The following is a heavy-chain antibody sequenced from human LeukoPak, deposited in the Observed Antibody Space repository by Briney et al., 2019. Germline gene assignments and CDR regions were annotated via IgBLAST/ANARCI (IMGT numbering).Heavy chain of an antibody. CDR3: ARDPYLGSSWYGYYYGMDV. D-gene: IGHD6-13*01. V-gene: IGHV6-1*01. CDR2: TYYRSKWYN. J-gene: IGHJ6*02. CDR1: GDSVSINSAA. Sequence: SQTLSLTCAISGDSVSINSAAWNWIRQSPSRGLEWLGRTYYRSKWYNDYAVSVKSRITINPDTSKNQFSLQLNSVTPEDTAVYYCARDPYLGSSWYGYYYGMDVWGQGTTVTVSS.